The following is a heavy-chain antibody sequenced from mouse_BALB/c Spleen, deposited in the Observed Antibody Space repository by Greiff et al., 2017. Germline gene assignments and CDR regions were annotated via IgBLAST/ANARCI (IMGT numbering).Heavy chain of an antibody. CDR2: IRNKANGYTT. Sequence: DVQLQESGGGLVQPGGSLRLSCATSGFTFTDYYMSWVRQPPGKALEWLGFIRNKANGYTTEYSASVKGRFTISRDNSQSILYLQMNTLRAEDSATYYCARDKGWFAYWGQGTLVTVSA. CDR3: ARDKGWFAY. CDR1: GFTFTDYY. V-gene: IGHV7-3*02. J-gene: IGHJ3*01.